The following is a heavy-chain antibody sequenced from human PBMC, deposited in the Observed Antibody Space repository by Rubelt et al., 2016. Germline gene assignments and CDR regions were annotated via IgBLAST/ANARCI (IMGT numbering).Heavy chain of an antibody. CDR1: GFTFSLCN. V-gene: IGHV3-48*02. CDR2: ISSSGSTI. J-gene: IGHJ1*01. D-gene: IGHD6-19*01. CDR3: ARAQYSSGWTG. Sequence: EVQLVESGGGLVQPGGSLRLSCAASGFTFSLCNMNWVRQAPGKGLEWVSYISSSGSTIYYADSVRGRFTVARDTAKRSLFLLMSSLRDEDTAVYYCARAQYSSGWTGWGQGTLVTVSS.